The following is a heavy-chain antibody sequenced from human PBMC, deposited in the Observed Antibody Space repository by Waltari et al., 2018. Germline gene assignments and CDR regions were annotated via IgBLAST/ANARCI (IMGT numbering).Heavy chain of an antibody. V-gene: IGHV3-21*01. Sequence: DVQLLESGGGLVQPGGSLRLSCVASGFSFSSYWMYWIRQAPGKGLEWVSSISSSSSYIYYADSVKGRFTISRDNAKNSLYLQMNSLRAEDTAVYYCARAYSSSSPLDYWGQGTLVTVSS. D-gene: IGHD6-6*01. CDR2: ISSSSSYI. CDR3: ARAYSSSSPLDY. J-gene: IGHJ4*02. CDR1: GFSFSSYW.